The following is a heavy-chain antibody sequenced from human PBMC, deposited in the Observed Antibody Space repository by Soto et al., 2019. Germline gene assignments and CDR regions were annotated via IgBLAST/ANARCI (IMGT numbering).Heavy chain of an antibody. V-gene: IGHV1-69*13. D-gene: IGHD5-12*01. Sequence: GASVKVSCKASRYTFSSYAVTWVRQAPGQGLEWMGGIIPILGTTKYAQKFQGRVTMTADESTSTAYMELSSLRSEDRAVYYCAAGGKNGYIKWGQGTQVTVSS. J-gene: IGHJ4*02. CDR1: RYTFSSYA. CDR2: IIPILGTT. CDR3: AAGGKNGYIK.